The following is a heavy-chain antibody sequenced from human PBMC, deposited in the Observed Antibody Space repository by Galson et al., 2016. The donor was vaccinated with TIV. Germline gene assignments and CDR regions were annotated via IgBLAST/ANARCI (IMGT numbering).Heavy chain of an antibody. CDR2: MNPGDSET. Sequence: QSGAEVKKPGESLIISCKASGYMFSAHWFGWVRQMPGKGPEWIGIMNPGDSETRYSPSFEGQVTISADNSISTAYLQWHSLKASDIAVYYCAKGKEYYEFWCQGTLVTVSS. CDR3: AKGKEYYEF. D-gene: IGHD3-16*01. J-gene: IGHJ4*02. CDR1: GYMFSAHW. V-gene: IGHV5-51*03.